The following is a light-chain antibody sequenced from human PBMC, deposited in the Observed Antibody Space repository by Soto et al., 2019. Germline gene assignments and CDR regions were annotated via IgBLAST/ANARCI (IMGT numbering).Light chain of an antibody. J-gene: IGLJ1*01. CDR3: CSYAGSSTYV. Sequence: QSVLTQPASVSGSPGQSITISCTGTSSDVGSYNLVSWYQQYPGKAPKLMIYEVSKRPSGVSNRFSGSKSGNTASLTISGLRAEDEADYYCCSYAGSSTYVFGTGTKVTV. CDR1: SSDVGSYNL. V-gene: IGLV2-23*02. CDR2: EVS.